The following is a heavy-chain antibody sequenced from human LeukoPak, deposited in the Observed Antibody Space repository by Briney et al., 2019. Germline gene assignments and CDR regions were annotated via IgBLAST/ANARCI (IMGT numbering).Heavy chain of an antibody. CDR3: AREVTYYYDSRGWFDT. J-gene: IGHJ5*02. Sequence: GGSLRLSCAASGFTVSGNYMNWVRQAPGKGLEWVSVIYRDGRTYYTEYVKGRFTVSRDNSKNTVDLQMNNLRAEDTAVYYCAREVTYYYDSRGWFDTWGQGTLVTVSS. D-gene: IGHD3-22*01. CDR2: IYRDGRT. CDR1: GFTVSGNY. V-gene: IGHV3-53*01.